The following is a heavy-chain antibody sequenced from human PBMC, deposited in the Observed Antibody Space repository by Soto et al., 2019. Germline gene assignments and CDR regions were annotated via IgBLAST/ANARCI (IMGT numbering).Heavy chain of an antibody. J-gene: IGHJ6*02. CDR3: ARGRLLFGESLDYYRYRMDV. CDR2: IYYSGST. CDR1: GGSVSSGSYY. D-gene: IGHD3-10*01. V-gene: IGHV4-61*01. Sequence: PSETLSLTCTVSGGSVSSGSYYWSWIRQPPGKGLEWIGYIYYSGSTNYNPSLKSRVTISVDTSKNQFSLKLSSVTAADTAVYFCARGRLLFGESLDYYRYRMDVPAQRTTDPVS.